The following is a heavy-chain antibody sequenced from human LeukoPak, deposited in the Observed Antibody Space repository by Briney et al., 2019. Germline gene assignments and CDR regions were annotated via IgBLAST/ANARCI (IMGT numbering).Heavy chain of an antibody. CDR3: AKGAPYYYGMDV. Sequence: PGGSLRLSCAASGFTFSTYAMSWVRQGPGKGLEWVSALSGSGGTTYYADSVKGQFTISRDNSKNTLYLQMNSLRVEDTAVYYCAKGAPYYYGMDVWGQGTTVTVSS. CDR1: GFTFSTYA. D-gene: IGHD3-16*01. V-gene: IGHV3-23*01. CDR2: LSGSGGTT. J-gene: IGHJ6*02.